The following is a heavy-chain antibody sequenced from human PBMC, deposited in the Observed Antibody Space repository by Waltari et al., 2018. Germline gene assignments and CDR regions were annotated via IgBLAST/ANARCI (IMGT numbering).Heavy chain of an antibody. CDR3: ARGPDFDCSSTGCYLGYMDV. J-gene: IGHJ6*03. Sequence: QVQLVQSGAEVKNPGSSVKVSCKASGGTFRSYAISWVRQAPGQGLEWMGGIIPILGIADYAQKFQGRVTITEGESTSTAYMELGSLRSEDTAVHYCARGPDFDCSSTGCYLGYMDVWGKGTTVTVSS. CDR2: IIPILGIA. V-gene: IGHV1-69*04. CDR1: GGTFRSYA. D-gene: IGHD2-2*01.